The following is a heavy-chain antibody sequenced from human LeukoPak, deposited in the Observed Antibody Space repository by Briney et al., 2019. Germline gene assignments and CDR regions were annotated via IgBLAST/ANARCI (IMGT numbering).Heavy chain of an antibody. V-gene: IGHV1-69*05. CDR1: GGTFSSYA. J-gene: IGHJ4*02. D-gene: IGHD4-23*01. CDR3: ARLYGGNLDAGDY. CDR2: IIPIFGTA. Sequence: SVKVSCKASGGTFSSYAISWVRQAPGQGLEWMGRIIPIFGTANYAQKFQGRVTITTDESTSTAYMGLSSLRSEDTAVYYCARLYGGNLDAGDYWGQGTLVTVPS.